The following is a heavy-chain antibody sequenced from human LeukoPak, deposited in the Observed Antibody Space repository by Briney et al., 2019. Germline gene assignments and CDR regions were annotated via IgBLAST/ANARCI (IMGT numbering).Heavy chain of an antibody. D-gene: IGHD3-22*01. J-gene: IGHJ4*02. CDR3: AKDWFGYYDSSGYFDY. CDR1: GFTFSSYW. Sequence: GGSLRLSCAASGFTFSSYWMSWVRQAPGKGLEWVANIRQDGSEKYYVDSVKGRFTISRDNAKNSLYLQMNSLRAEDTALYYCAKDWFGYYDSSGYFDYWGQGTLVTVSS. CDR2: IRQDGSEK. V-gene: IGHV3-7*03.